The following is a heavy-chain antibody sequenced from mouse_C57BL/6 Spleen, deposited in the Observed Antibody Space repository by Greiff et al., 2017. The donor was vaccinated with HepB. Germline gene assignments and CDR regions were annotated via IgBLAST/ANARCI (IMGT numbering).Heavy chain of an antibody. CDR3: ARHEGGVLWLRRGGYAMDY. Sequence: VQLQQSGAELVKPGASVKLSCKASGYTFTEYTIHWVKQRSGQGLEWIGWFYPGSGSIKYNEKFKDKATLTADKSSSTVYMGLSRLTSEDSAVYFCARHEGGVLWLRRGGYAMDYWGQGTSVTVSS. CDR1: GYTFTEYT. D-gene: IGHD2-2*01. V-gene: IGHV1-62-2*01. CDR2: FYPGSGSI. J-gene: IGHJ4*01.